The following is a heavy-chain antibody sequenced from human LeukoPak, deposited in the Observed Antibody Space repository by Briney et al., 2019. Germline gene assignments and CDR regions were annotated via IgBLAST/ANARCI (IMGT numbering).Heavy chain of an antibody. CDR2: IYYSGST. CDR3: ARADTSALDY. J-gene: IGHJ4*02. CDR1: GGPISSSSYY. D-gene: IGHD2-2*02. Sequence: SETLSLTCTVSGGPISSSSYYWGWIRQPPGKGLEWIGSIYYSGSTYYNPSLKSRVTISVDTSKNQFSLRLSSVTAADTAVYYCARADTSALDYWGQGTLVAVSS. V-gene: IGHV4-39*01.